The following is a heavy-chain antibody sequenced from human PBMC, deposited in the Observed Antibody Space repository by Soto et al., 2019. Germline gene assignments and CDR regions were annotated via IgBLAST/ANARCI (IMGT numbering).Heavy chain of an antibody. D-gene: IGHD3-3*01. CDR1: GFSITNTW. CDR3: NAYPDFWGGHTPL. J-gene: IGHJ4*02. Sequence: EVQLVESGGGLVQPGGSLRLSRAASGFSITNTWMHWVRQAPGKGLEWVGRVKSKADGGTADYAAPVKGRFNVSRDDSKNTQYLQMNSLKMEETAVSYCNAYPDFWGGHTPLWGQGTLVTVSS. V-gene: IGHV3-15*07. CDR2: VKSKADGGTA.